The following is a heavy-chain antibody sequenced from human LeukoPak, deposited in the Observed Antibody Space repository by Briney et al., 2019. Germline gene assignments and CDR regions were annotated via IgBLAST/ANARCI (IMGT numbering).Heavy chain of an antibody. V-gene: IGHV3-30*18. D-gene: IGHD2-2*02. CDR3: AKDACCSSTSCYSNFDY. CDR1: GFTFSSYG. J-gene: IGHJ4*02. CDR2: ISYDGSNK. Sequence: GGSLRLSCAASGFTFSSYGMHWVRQAPGKGLEWVAVISYDGSNKYYADSVKGRFTISRDNSKNTLYLQMNSLRAEDTAVYYCAKDACCSSTSCYSNFDYWGQGTLVTVSS.